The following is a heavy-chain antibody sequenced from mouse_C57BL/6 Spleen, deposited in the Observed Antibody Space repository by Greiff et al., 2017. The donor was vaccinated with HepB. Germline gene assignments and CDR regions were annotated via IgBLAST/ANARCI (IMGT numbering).Heavy chain of an antibody. CDR3: AREGLSTMVTTGFAY. V-gene: IGHV1-26*01. CDR1: GYTFTDYY. Sequence: EVKVVESGPELVKPGASVKISCKASGYTFTDYYMNWVKQSHGKSLEWIGDINPNNGGTSYNQKFKGKATLTVDKSSSTAYMELRSLTSEDSAVYYCAREGLSTMVTTGFAYWGQGTLVTVSA. D-gene: IGHD2-2*01. J-gene: IGHJ3*01. CDR2: INPNNGGT.